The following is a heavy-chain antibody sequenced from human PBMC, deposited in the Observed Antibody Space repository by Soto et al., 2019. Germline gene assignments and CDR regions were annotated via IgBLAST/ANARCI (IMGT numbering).Heavy chain of an antibody. V-gene: IGHV1-69*08. J-gene: IGHJ4*02. CDR3: AREGQLVPQFDY. D-gene: IGHD6-6*01. Sequence: QVQLVQSGAEVKKPGSSVKVSCKASGGTFSSYTISWVRQAPGQGLEWMGRINPILGIANYAQKFQGRVTITADKSTSTAYMELSSLRSEDTAVYYCAREGQLVPQFDYWGQGTLVTVSS. CDR1: GGTFSSYT. CDR2: INPILGIA.